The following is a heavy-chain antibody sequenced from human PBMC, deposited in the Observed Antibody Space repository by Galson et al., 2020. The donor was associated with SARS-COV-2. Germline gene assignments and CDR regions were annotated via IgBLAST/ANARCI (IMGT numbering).Heavy chain of an antibody. J-gene: IGHJ6*03. CDR1: GFTFSSYG. V-gene: IGHV3-33*06. D-gene: IGHD2-2*01. CDR3: AKDDHCSSTSCSTNYYYYMDV. Sequence: GGSLRLSCAASGFTFSSYGMHWVRQAPGKGLEWVAVIWYDGSNKYYADSVQGRFTISRDNTKNTLYLQMNSLRAEDTAVYYCAKDDHCSSTSCSTNYYYYMDVWGKGTSVTVSS. CDR2: IWYDGSNK.